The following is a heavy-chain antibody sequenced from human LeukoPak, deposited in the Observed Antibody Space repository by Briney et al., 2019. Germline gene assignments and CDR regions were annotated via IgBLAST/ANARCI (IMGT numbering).Heavy chain of an antibody. CDR3: ASGPPYSSGSNWFDP. CDR1: GFTFSSYW. D-gene: IGHD6-19*01. V-gene: IGHV3-7*01. Sequence: GGSLRLSCAASGFTFSSYWMSWVRQAPGKGLEWVANIKQDGSEKYYVDSVKGRFTISRDNAKNSLYLQMNSLRAEDTAVYYCASGPPYSSGSNWFDPWGQGTLVTVSS. CDR2: IKQDGSEK. J-gene: IGHJ5*02.